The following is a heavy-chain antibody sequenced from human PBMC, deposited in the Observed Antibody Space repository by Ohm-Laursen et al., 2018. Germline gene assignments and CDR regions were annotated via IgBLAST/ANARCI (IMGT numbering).Heavy chain of an antibody. J-gene: IGHJ4*02. CDR1: GFSLSTTGVA. CDR3: ARRVALRFLEWQKGYFDY. V-gene: IGHV2-5*01. CDR2: IHWNDDK. Sequence: PTQTLTLTCSFSGFSLSTTGVAVGWIRQPPGKALEWLAVIHWNDDKRYSPSLRDSLTITKDTSKNQVVLTMTNMDPVDTATYYCARRVALRFLEWQKGYFDYWGQGTLVTVSS. D-gene: IGHD3-3*01.